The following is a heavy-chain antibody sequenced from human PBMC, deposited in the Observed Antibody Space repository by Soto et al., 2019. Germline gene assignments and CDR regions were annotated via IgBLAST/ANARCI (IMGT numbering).Heavy chain of an antibody. V-gene: IGHV3-23*01. CDR3: ANAFPPVTTFDY. D-gene: IGHD4-17*01. J-gene: IGHJ4*02. CDR1: GFTFSSYA. Sequence: EVQLLESGGGLVQPGGSLRLSCAASGFTFSSYAMSWVRQAPGKGLEWVSAISGSGGSTYYADSVKGRFTISRDNSKNTRYLQMNSLGAEDTAVYYCANAFPPVTTFDYWGQGTLVTVSS. CDR2: ISGSGGST.